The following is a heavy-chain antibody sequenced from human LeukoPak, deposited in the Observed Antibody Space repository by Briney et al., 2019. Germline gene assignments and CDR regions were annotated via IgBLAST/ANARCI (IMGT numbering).Heavy chain of an antibody. CDR2: ISGYSGDT. Sequence: GASVKVSCKDSSYTFTTYGISWVRQAPGQGLEWMGWISGYSGDTTYAQKLQGSVTMTTDTSTSTAYMELRSLRSDDTAVYYCTRVLLTTGIGAFDIWGQGTMVTVSS. V-gene: IGHV1-18*01. CDR3: TRVLLTTGIGAFDI. CDR1: SYTFTTYG. J-gene: IGHJ3*02. D-gene: IGHD1-1*01.